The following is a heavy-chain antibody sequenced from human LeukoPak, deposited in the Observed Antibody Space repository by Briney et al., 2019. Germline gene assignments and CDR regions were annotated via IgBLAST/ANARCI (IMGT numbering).Heavy chain of an antibody. V-gene: IGHV1-46*01. Sequence: ASVKVSCKASGYTFTSYYMHWVRQAPGQGLAWMGIINPNGGSTSYAQKFQGRVTITRDTSTTTVYMEVSSLRSEDTAVYYCARGTANFWSGYSSHFDYWGQGTLVTVSS. J-gene: IGHJ4*02. CDR3: ARGTANFWSGYSSHFDY. D-gene: IGHD3-3*01. CDR1: GYTFTSYY. CDR2: INPNGGST.